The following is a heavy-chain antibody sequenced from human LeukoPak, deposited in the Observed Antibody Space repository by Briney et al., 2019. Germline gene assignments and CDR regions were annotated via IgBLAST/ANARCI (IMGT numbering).Heavy chain of an antibody. CDR2: ISGSGGTT. Sequence: PGGSLRLSCAASGFTLSSYSMNWVRQAPGKGLDWVSVISGSGGTTYYADSVKGRFTISRDNSKNTLYLQMNSLRAEDTATYYCAKDSSTTVTTKGGPRRSFDYWGLGTLVTVSS. V-gene: IGHV3-23*01. J-gene: IGHJ4*02. D-gene: IGHD4-17*01. CDR1: GFTLSSYS. CDR3: AKDSSTTVTTKGGPRRSFDY.